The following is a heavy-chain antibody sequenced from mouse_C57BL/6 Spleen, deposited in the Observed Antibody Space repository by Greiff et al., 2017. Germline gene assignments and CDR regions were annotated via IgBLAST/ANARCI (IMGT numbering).Heavy chain of an antibody. CDR1: GYTFTSYW. J-gene: IGHJ4*01. Sequence: QVQLQQPGAELVRPGTSVKLSCKASGYTFTSYWLHWVKQRPGQGLEWIGVIDPSDSYTNYNQKFKGKATLTVDPSSSTAYMQLSSLTSEDSAVYYCARGTYDGYLYYYAMDYWGQGTSVTVSS. D-gene: IGHD2-3*01. CDR2: IDPSDSYT. V-gene: IGHV1-59*01. CDR3: ARGTYDGYLYYYAMDY.